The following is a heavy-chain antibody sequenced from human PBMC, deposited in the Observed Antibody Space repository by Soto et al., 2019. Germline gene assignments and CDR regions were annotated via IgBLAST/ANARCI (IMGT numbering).Heavy chain of an antibody. CDR1: GYTFTGYY. CDR2: ISPKSGGT. CDR3: ARANSGDDGECNY. Sequence: ASVKVSCKASGYTFTGYYIHWVRQAPGQGHEWMGWISPKSGGTDYHQNFQGRVIMTRDSSITTVYMELSSLRSDDTAVYYCARANSGDDGECNYWGQVTPGTVSS. J-gene: IGHJ4*02. D-gene: IGHD5-12*01. V-gene: IGHV1-2*02.